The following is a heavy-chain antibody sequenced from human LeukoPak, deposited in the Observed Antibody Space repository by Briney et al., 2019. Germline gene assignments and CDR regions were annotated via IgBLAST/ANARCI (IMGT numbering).Heavy chain of an antibody. CDR2: IIPILGIA. J-gene: IGHJ6*02. Sequence: SVKVSCKASGGTFSSYAITWVRQAPGQGLEWMGRIIPILGIANYAQKFQGRVTITADKSTSTAYMELSSLRSEDTAVYYCARVQPPVARMNSDYYYYYGMDVWGQGTTVTVSS. CDR1: GGTFSSYA. D-gene: IGHD6-19*01. V-gene: IGHV1-69*04. CDR3: ARVQPPVARMNSDYYYYYGMDV.